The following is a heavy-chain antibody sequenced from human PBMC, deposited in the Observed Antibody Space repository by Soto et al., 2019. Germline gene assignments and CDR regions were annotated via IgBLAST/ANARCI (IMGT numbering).Heavy chain of an antibody. CDR1: GYTFSNYG. CDR2: INPYSGNT. J-gene: IGHJ5*02. Sequence: ASVKVSCKASGYTFSNYGLSWVRQAPGQGLEWMGWINPYSGNTKYIQKLQGRVTLTTDTSTSTAYMELRSLRSDDTAVYYCARVNQSQYRRGDNWFDPWGQGTLVTVSS. D-gene: IGHD3-10*01. V-gene: IGHV1-18*04. CDR3: ARVNQSQYRRGDNWFDP.